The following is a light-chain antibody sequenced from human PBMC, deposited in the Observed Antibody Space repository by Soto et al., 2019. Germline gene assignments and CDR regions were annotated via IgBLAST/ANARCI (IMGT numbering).Light chain of an antibody. CDR1: QTIFSW. CDR3: QQYHSSSIT. J-gene: IGKJ5*01. V-gene: IGKV1-5*01. CDR2: DAS. Sequence: DVQMTQSPSTLSASVGDRVTITCRASQTIFSWLAWYQQKPGKAPNLLIYDASTLERGVPSRFSGTGSGTEFTLTIDSLQPDDFATYYCQQYHSSSITFGQGTRLEIK.